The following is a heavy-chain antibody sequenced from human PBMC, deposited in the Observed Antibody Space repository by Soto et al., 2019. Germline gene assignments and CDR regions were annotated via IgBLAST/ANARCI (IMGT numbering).Heavy chain of an antibody. D-gene: IGHD1-1*01. J-gene: IGHJ4*02. Sequence: EVQLVESGGGLVKPGGSLRLSCAASGFTFSSYSMNWVRQAPGKGLEWVSSISSSSSYIYYADSVKGRFTISRDNAKNSLYLQMNSLRAEDTAVYYCARVDVGTAIFFDYWGQGPLVTVSS. CDR3: ARVDVGTAIFFDY. V-gene: IGHV3-21*01. CDR2: ISSSSSYI. CDR1: GFTFSSYS.